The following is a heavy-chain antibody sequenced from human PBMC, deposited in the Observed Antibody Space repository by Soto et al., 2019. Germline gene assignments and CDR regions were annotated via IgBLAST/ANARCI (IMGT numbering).Heavy chain of an antibody. V-gene: IGHV1-18*01. D-gene: IGHD1-26*01. CDR1: GYTFTSYG. CDR2: ISAYNGNT. Sequence: ASVKVSCKASGYTFTSYGISWVRQAPGQGLEWMGWISAYNGNTNYAQKLQGRVTMTTDTSTSTAYMELRSLRSDDPHVYYWARRGSGSYYFDYWGQGTLVTVSS. CDR3: ARRGSGSYYFDY. J-gene: IGHJ4*02.